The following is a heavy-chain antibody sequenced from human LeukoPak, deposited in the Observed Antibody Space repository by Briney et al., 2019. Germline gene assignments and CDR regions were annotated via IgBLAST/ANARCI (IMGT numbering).Heavy chain of an antibody. D-gene: IGHD4-23*01. CDR2: ISAYNGNT. V-gene: IGHV1-18*01. CDR3: ARGGKYGGNPKTDY. CDR1: GSPFTSYG. Sequence: GASVKVSCKASGSPFTSYGISWVRQDPGQGLEWMGWISAYNGNTNYAQKLQGRVTMTTDTSTSTAYMELRSLRSDDTAVYYCARGGKYGGNPKTDYWGQGTLVTVSS. J-gene: IGHJ4*02.